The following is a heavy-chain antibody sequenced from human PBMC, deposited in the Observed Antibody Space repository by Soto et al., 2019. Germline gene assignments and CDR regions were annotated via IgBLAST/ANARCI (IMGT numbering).Heavy chain of an antibody. J-gene: IGHJ4*02. CDR1: SFTFGDYA. Sequence: EVQLVESGGGLVQPGRSLRLSCAASSFTFGDYAMHWVRQTPGKGLEWVSCISWDSGNIVYVDSVEGRFTISRDNAKNSLFLQMNSLRPEDTAFYYCTKGYTTGCFAHFDYWGQGALVTVSS. D-gene: IGHD2-2*01. CDR3: TKGYTTGCFAHFDY. CDR2: ISWDSGNI. V-gene: IGHV3-9*01.